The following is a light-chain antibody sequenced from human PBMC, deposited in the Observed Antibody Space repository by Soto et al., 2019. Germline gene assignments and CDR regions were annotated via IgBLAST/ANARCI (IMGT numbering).Light chain of an antibody. CDR3: QQRSNLPFT. J-gene: IGKJ3*01. V-gene: IGKV3-11*01. CDR2: DAS. CDR1: QSVSSY. Sequence: EIVLTQSPATLSLSPGERATLSCRASQSVSSYLAWYQQKPGQAPRLLIYDASNRATGIPARFSGSGSGTDFTLTISNLELDDFAVYYCQQRSNLPFTFGPGTTVDIK.